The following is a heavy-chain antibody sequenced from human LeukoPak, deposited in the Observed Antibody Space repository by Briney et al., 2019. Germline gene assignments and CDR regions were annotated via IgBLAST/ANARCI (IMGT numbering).Heavy chain of an antibody. CDR1: GFTFSSYG. V-gene: IGHV3-30*02. CDR2: IRYDGSNK. D-gene: IGHD2-2*02. Sequence: GGSLRLSCAASGFTFSSYGMHWVRQAPGKGLEWVAFIRYDGSNKYYADSVKGRFTISRDNSKNTLYLQMNSLRAEDTAVYYCAKDYIVVVPAAIGRDYWGQGTLVTVSS. CDR3: AKDYIVVVPAAIGRDY. J-gene: IGHJ4*02.